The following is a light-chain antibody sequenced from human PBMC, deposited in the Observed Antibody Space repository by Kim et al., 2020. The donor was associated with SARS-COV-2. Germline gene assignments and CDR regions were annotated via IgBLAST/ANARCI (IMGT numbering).Light chain of an antibody. CDR1: HSVSANY. CDR2: AAS. V-gene: IGKV3-20*01. Sequence: SPGKRATPSCRASHSVSANYLAWYQQKPGQAPNLLIYAASSRATGIPDRFTGSGSGTDFTLTIRRLEPEDFAMYYCQQYGNSPLTFGGGTKVDIK. J-gene: IGKJ4*01. CDR3: QQYGNSPLT.